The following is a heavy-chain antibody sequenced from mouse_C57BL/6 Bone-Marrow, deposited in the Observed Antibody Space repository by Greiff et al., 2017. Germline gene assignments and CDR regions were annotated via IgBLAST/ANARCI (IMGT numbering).Heavy chain of an antibody. CDR1: GYTFTRYG. Sequence: VQLQQSGAELARPGASVKLSCKASGYTFTRYGISWVKQRPGQGLEWIGEIYPRSGNTYYNEKFKGKATLTADKSSSTAYMELRSLTSEDSAVYVCARSDYYDYDWFAYWGQGTLVTVSA. CDR3: ARSDYYDYDWFAY. CDR2: IYPRSGNT. V-gene: IGHV1-81*01. J-gene: IGHJ3*01. D-gene: IGHD2-4*01.